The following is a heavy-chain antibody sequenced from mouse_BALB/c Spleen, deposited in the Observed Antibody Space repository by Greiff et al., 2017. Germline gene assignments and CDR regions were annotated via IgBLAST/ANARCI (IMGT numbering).Heavy chain of an antibody. Sequence: EVKLVESGGGLVQPGESLKLSCESNEYEFPSHDMSWVRKTPEKRLELVAAINSDGGSTYYPDTMERRFIISRDNTKKTLYLQMSSLRSEDTALYYCAAIYDYEGGFAYWGQGTLVTVSA. J-gene: IGHJ3*01. CDR3: AAIYDYEGGFAY. V-gene: IGHV5-2*03. D-gene: IGHD2-4*01. CDR2: INSDGGST. CDR1: EYEFPSHD.